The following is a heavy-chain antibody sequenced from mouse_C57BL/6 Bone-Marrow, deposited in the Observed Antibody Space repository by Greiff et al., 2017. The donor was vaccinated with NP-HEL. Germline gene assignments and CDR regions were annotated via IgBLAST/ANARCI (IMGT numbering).Heavy chain of an antibody. CDR2: INTSSGYT. Sequence: VQLQQSGAELAKPGASVKLSCKASGYTFTSYWMHWVKQRPGQGLEWIGYINTSSGYTKYNQKFKDKATLTADKSSSTAYMQLSSLTYEDSAVYYCATIYYDYDGDYWGQGTTLTVSS. CDR3: ATIYYDYDGDY. CDR1: GYTFTSYW. D-gene: IGHD2-4*01. J-gene: IGHJ2*01. V-gene: IGHV1-7*01.